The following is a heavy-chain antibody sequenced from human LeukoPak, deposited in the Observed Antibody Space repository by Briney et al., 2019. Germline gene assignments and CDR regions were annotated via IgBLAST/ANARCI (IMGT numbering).Heavy chain of an antibody. Sequence: GRSLRLSCAASGFTFSSYSMNWVRQAPGKGLEWVSSISSSSSYIYYADSVKGRFTISRDNAKNSLYLQMNSLRAEDTAVYYCAREEDDSSGYYYPFDYWGQGTLVTVSS. CDR2: ISSSSSYI. J-gene: IGHJ4*02. CDR1: GFTFSSYS. CDR3: AREEDDSSGYYYPFDY. V-gene: IGHV3-21*01. D-gene: IGHD3-22*01.